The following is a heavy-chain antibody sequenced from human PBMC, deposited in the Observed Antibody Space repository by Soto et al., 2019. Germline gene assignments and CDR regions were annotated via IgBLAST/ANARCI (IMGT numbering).Heavy chain of an antibody. CDR3: ASRRRGDFWSGYDYYYYYMDV. CDR1: GGSISSGGYY. J-gene: IGHJ6*03. Sequence: SETLSLTCTVSGGSISSGGYYWSWIRQHPGKGLEWIGYIYYSGSTYYNPSLKSRVTISVDTSKNQFSLKLSSVTAADTAVYYCASRRRGDFWSGYDYYYYYMDVWGQGNTVTVSS. V-gene: IGHV4-31*03. CDR2: IYYSGST. D-gene: IGHD3-3*01.